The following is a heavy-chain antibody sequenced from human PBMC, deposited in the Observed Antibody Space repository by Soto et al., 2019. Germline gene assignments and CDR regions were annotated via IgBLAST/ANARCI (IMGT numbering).Heavy chain of an antibody. V-gene: IGHV3-13*01. CDR2: IGAAGDT. Sequence: GGSLRLSCAASGFTFSNYAMHWVRQPTGKGLEWVSGIGAAGDTYYPGSVKGRFTISRENAKNSLYLQMNSLRAGDTAVYYCAAGGVTSVAQFDFWGQGTLVPVSS. J-gene: IGHJ4*02. D-gene: IGHD3-16*01. CDR3: AAGGVTSVAQFDF. CDR1: GFTFSNYA.